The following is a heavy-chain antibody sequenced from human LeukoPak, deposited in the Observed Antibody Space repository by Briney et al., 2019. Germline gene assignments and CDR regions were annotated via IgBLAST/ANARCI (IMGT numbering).Heavy chain of an antibody. Sequence: ASVKVSCKASGYTFTGYYMHWVRQAPGQGLEWMGWINPNSGGTNYAQKFQGRVTMTRDTSISTAYMELSRLRSDDTAVYYCARARGEYSSGPDDYWGQGTLVTVSS. CDR2: INPNSGGT. V-gene: IGHV1-2*02. CDR1: GYTFTGYY. D-gene: IGHD6-19*01. J-gene: IGHJ4*02. CDR3: ARARGEYSSGPDDY.